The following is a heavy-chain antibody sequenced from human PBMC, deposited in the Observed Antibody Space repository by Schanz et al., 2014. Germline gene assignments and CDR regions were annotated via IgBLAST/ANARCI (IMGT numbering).Heavy chain of an antibody. J-gene: IGHJ4*02. CDR3: ARIGGSVFDY. D-gene: IGHD3-10*01. V-gene: IGHV3-48*01. CDR2: ISSSSSTI. Sequence: EVQLVESGGGLVQPGGSLRLSCTASGFTFSSYSMNWVRQAPGKGLEWISYISSSSSTIYHADSVKGRFTISRDNAKNSLYLQMNSLRAEDTAVYYCARIGGSVFDYWAQGTLVTVSS. CDR1: GFTFSSYS.